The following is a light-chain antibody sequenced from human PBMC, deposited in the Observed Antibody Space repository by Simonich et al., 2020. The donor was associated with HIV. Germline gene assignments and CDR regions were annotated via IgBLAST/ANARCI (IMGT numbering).Light chain of an antibody. V-gene: IGLV6-57*03. J-gene: IGLJ2*01. CDR1: SGSIASNY. CDR3: QSYDSSNHVV. Sequence: NFMLTQPHSVSESPGKTVTISCTRSSGSIASNYMQWYQQRPGSAPTTVIYEDNPRPSGVPDRFSGSIDSSSNAASLTISGLKTEDEADYYCQSYDSSNHVVFGGGTKVTVL. CDR2: EDN.